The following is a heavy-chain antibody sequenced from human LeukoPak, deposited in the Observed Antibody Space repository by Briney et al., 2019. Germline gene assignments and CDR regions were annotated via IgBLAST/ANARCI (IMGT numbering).Heavy chain of an antibody. Sequence: SETLSLTCTVSGGSISSYYWSWIRQPPGEGLEWIGYIYYSGNTNYNPSLKSRVTISVDTSKNQFSLKLSSVTAADTAVYYCAKDPPVLLWFGELPHTSVYFDYWGQGTLVTVSS. J-gene: IGHJ4*02. CDR3: AKDPPVLLWFGELPHTSVYFDY. CDR2: IYYSGNT. D-gene: IGHD3-10*01. V-gene: IGHV4-59*01. CDR1: GGSISSYY.